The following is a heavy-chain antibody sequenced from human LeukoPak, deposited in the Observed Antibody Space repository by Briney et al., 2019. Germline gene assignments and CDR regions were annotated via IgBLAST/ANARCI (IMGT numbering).Heavy chain of an antibody. V-gene: IGHV3-30*18. D-gene: IGHD4-17*01. CDR2: ISYDGSNK. CDR3: AKLRSTNY. Sequence: GRSLRLSCAASGFTFSSYGMHWVRQAPGKGLEWVAVISYDGSNKYYADSVKGRFTISRDNSKNTLYLQMNSLRAEDTAVYYCAKLRSTNYWGQGTLVTVSS. J-gene: IGHJ4*02. CDR1: GFTFSSYG.